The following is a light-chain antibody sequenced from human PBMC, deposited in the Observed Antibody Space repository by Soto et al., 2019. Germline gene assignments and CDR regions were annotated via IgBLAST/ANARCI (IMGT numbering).Light chain of an antibody. CDR2: DAS. CDR1: QTINSN. V-gene: IGKV3-15*01. Sequence: EVVMTQSPDTLSVSPGERATLSCRASQTINSNLAWYQQKPGQAPRLLIYDASTRVTGIPARFSGGRSGTEFTFTISSLQSEDFAGYYCQQYNVWPLTFGGGTKVEIK. CDR3: QQYNVWPLT. J-gene: IGKJ4*01.